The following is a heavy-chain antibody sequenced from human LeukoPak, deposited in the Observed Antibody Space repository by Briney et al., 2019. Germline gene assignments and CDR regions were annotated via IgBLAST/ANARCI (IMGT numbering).Heavy chain of an antibody. CDR1: GGSISSGSYY. CDR2: IYYSGST. V-gene: IGHV4-61*10. CDR3: ARGGYYGSGNDFRFDP. Sequence: PSETLSLTCTVSGGSISSGSYYWSWIRQPAGKGLEWIGYIYYSGSTNYKPSLKSRVTISVDTSKNQFSLKLSSVTAADTAVYYCARGGYYGSGNDFRFDPWGQGTLVTVSS. D-gene: IGHD3-10*01. J-gene: IGHJ5*02.